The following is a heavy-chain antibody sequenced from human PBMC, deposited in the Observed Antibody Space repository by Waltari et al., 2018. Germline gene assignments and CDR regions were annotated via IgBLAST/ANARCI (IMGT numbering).Heavy chain of an antibody. D-gene: IGHD2-15*01. V-gene: IGHV3-9*01. J-gene: IGHJ4*02. CDR1: GFTFDGYA. CDR3: IKDMMPGGLDH. Sequence: EVQLVQSGGGLVQPGRSLRLSCAAPGFTFDGYAMHWLRQLPGRGLEWVSGIDWNSGRIDDADSVKGRFTISRDDAKNSLYLQMNSLRIEDTALYFCIKDMMPGGLDHWGQGAQVTVSS. CDR2: IDWNSGRI.